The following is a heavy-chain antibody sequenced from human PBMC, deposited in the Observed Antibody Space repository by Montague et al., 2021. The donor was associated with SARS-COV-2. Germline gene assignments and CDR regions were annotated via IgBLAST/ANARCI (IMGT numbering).Heavy chain of an antibody. D-gene: IGHD6-19*01. CDR1: GGSFRITTCY. J-gene: IGHJ4*02. CDR2: KYETDTT. CDR3: VSHGKTAVAGQFDY. V-gene: IGHV4-39*07. Sequence: SETLSLTCTVSGGSFRITTCYWGWIPQSPGKGLDWIVNKYETDTTYYNPSLKGRVAISLYTPNKQLSLKITSVIVADTSIYYCVSHGKTAVAGQFDYWGQGMVVTVSS.